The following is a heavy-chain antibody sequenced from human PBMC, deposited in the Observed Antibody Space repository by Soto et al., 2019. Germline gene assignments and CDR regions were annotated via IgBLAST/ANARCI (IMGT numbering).Heavy chain of an antibody. D-gene: IGHD3-9*01. Sequence: QVQLVESGGGVVQPGRSLRLSCAASGFTFSNYGMHWVRQAPGKGLEWVAGIWFDGSNKYYVDSVKGRFTISRGNFKNALYLQMNSLRAEDTSVYYCARGDYDVLTEWRNDAFDIWGQGTMVTVSS. V-gene: IGHV3-33*01. CDR2: IWFDGSNK. CDR3: ARGDYDVLTEWRNDAFDI. CDR1: GFTFSNYG. J-gene: IGHJ3*02.